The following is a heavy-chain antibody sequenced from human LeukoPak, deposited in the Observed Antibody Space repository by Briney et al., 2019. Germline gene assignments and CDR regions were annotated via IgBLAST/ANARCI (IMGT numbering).Heavy chain of an antibody. Sequence: PGGSLRLTCAASGFTFSDAWMSWVRQAPGKGLEWVGRIKNKNTGETTDYAAPVKGRFSISRDDSKNTLYLQMNSLKSEDTAVYDCTRAIGGGRDPYFDLWGQGTLVTVSS. CDR1: GFTFSDAW. CDR3: TRAIGGGRDPYFDL. V-gene: IGHV3-15*01. D-gene: IGHD3-16*01. CDR2: IKNKNTGETT. J-gene: IGHJ4*02.